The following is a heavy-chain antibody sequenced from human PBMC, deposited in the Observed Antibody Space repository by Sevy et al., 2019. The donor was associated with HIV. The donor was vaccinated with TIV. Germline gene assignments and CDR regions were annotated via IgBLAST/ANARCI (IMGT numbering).Heavy chain of an antibody. D-gene: IGHD1-26*01. CDR2: IRPDGRDK. Sequence: GGSLRLSCEASGFTFSPYWMTWVRQAPGKGLEWVANIRPDGRDKYYVDSVKGRFTISRDNAKKSLYLQMNSLRADDTGMYYLARGVGLDRWGQGALVTVSS. CDR1: GFTFSPYW. J-gene: IGHJ5*02. CDR3: ARGVGLDR. V-gene: IGHV3-7*01.